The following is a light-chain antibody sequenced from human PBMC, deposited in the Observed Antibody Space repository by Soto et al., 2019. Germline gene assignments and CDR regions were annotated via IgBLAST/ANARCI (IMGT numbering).Light chain of an antibody. V-gene: IGKV1-39*01. CDR2: AAS. Sequence: DIQMTQSPSSLSASVGDGVTIACRPSQSINTYLNWYQQRRGKAPRLLIYAASNLQSGVPLRFSGSGSGTDFTLTISSLQPADYATYYCQQSYSSPRSFGQGTKVEIQ. J-gene: IGKJ1*01. CDR3: QQSYSSPRS. CDR1: QSINTY.